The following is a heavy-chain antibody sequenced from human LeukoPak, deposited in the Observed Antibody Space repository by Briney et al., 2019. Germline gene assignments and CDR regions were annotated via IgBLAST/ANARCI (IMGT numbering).Heavy chain of an antibody. V-gene: IGHV1-69*01. CDR2: IIPIFGTA. CDR1: GGTFSSYA. J-gene: IGHJ6*02. D-gene: IGHD3-16*01. CDR3: AREFDYYYYGMDV. Sequence: SVKVSCKASGGTFSSYAISWGRQAPGQGLEWMGGIIPIFGTANYAQKFQGRVTITADESTSTAYMELSSLRSEDTAVYYCAREFDYYYYGMDVWGQGTTVTVSS.